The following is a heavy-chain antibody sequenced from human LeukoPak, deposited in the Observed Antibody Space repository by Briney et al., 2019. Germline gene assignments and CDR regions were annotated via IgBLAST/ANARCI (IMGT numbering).Heavy chain of an antibody. V-gene: IGHV3-48*04. CDR3: ARGPGGSGSYSEY. Sequence: GGSLRLSCAASGFTFSSYSMNWVRQAPGKGLEWVSYISSSGSTIYYADSVKGRFTISRDNAKNSLYLQMNSLRAEDTAVYYCARGPGGSGSYSEYWGQGTLVTVSS. D-gene: IGHD1-26*01. J-gene: IGHJ4*02. CDR2: ISSSGSTI. CDR1: GFTFSSYS.